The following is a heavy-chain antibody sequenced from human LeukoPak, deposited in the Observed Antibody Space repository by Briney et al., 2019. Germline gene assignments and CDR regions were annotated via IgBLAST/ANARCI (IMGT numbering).Heavy chain of an antibody. J-gene: IGHJ3*02. Sequence: GGSLRLSCAASGFTFSSYGMHLVRQAPGKGLEWVAVRSYDGSNKYYADSVKGRFTISRDNSKNTLYLQMNSLRAEDTAVYYCAKAPRYSSARGAFDIWGQGTMVTVSS. D-gene: IGHD6-19*01. V-gene: IGHV3-30*18. CDR2: RSYDGSNK. CDR1: GFTFSSYG. CDR3: AKAPRYSSARGAFDI.